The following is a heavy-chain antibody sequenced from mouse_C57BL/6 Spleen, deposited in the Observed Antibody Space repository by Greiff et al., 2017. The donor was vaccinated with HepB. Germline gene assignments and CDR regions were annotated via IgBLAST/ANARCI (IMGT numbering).Heavy chain of an antibody. CDR3: ALYSNYEDYAMDY. CDR1: GYAFSSSW. CDR2: IYPGDGDT. J-gene: IGHJ4*01. Sequence: VQLKESGPELVKPGASVKISCKASGYAFSSSWMNWVKQRPGKGLEWIGRIYPGDGDTNYNGKFKGKATLTADKSSSTAYMQLSSLTSEDSAVYFCALYSNYEDYAMDYWGQGTSVTVSS. D-gene: IGHD2-5*01. V-gene: IGHV1-82*01.